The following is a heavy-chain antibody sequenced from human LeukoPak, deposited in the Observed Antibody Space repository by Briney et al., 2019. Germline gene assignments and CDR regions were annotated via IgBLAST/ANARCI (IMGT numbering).Heavy chain of an antibody. Sequence: GGSLRLSCAASGYIFTTYWMHWVRQPPGKGLEWISRINYDGDVKGYADSVKGRFTISRDNSKNTLYLQMNSMRAEGTAVYYCANGGTITYYFDYWGQGTLVTVSS. V-gene: IGHV3-74*01. CDR1: GYIFTTYW. CDR3: ANGGTITYYFDY. D-gene: IGHD4-11*01. CDR2: INYDGDVK. J-gene: IGHJ4*02.